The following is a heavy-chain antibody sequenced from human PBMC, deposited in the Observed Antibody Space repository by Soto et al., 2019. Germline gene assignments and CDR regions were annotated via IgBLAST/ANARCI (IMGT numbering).Heavy chain of an antibody. J-gene: IGHJ4*02. Sequence: QVQLQESGPGLVKPSETLSLTCTVSGGSISSYYWSWIRQPPGKGLEWIGYIYYSGSTNYNPSLTRRITISVDTSKNQFSLKLSSVTAAATAVYYGARGRIQLWYPFDSWGQGTLVTVSS. V-gene: IGHV4-59*01. CDR3: ARGRIQLWYPFDS. CDR1: GGSISSYY. D-gene: IGHD5-18*01. CDR2: IYYSGST.